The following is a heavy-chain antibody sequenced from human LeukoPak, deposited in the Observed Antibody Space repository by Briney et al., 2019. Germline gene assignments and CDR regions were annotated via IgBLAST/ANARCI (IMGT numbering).Heavy chain of an antibody. CDR2: IYPGDSGP. CDR3: GMSGDRVPLQDDVLDV. V-gene: IGHV5-51*01. CDR1: GYRFTSYC. J-gene: IGHJ3*01. D-gene: IGHD1-26*01. Sequence: TGESLKISCKVSGYRFTSYCIGWVRQMPGKGLEWMGIIYPGDSGPTYSPSFQGQVTISVDKSINTAYLQWSSLQASDTAMYYCGMSGDRVPLQDDVLDVWGQGTMVTVST.